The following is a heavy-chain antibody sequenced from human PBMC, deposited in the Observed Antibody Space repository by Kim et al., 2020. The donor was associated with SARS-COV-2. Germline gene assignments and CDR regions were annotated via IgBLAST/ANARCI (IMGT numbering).Heavy chain of an antibody. J-gene: IGHJ6*02. D-gene: IGHD6-13*01. CDR3: ARCKQGSSWTYYYYYGMDV. CDR1: GYSFTSYW. Sequence: GESLKISCKGSGYSFTSYWIGWVRQMPGKGLEWMGIIYPGDSDTRYSPSFQGQVTISADKSISTAYLQWGSLKASDTAMYYCARCKQGSSWTYYYYYGMDVWGQGTTVTVSS. CDR2: IYPGDSDT. V-gene: IGHV5-51*01.